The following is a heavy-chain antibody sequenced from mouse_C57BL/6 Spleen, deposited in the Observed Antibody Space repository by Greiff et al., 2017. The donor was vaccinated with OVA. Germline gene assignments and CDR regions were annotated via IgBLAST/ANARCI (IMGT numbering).Heavy chain of an antibody. D-gene: IGHD2-12*01. Sequence: VQLQQPGPELVKPGASVKISCKASGYSFTGYYMNWVKQSPEKSLEWIGEINPSTGGTTYNQKFKAKATLTVDKSSSTAYMQLKSLTSEDSAVYYCARSPLYDFDYWGQGTTLTVSS. J-gene: IGHJ2*01. CDR2: INPSTGGT. CDR1: GYSFTGYY. V-gene: IGHV1-42*01. CDR3: ARSPLYDFDY.